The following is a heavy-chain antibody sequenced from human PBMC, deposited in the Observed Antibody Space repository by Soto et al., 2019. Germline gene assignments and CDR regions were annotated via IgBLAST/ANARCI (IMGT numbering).Heavy chain of an antibody. D-gene: IGHD1-26*01. Sequence: QVQLQESGPGLVKPSQTLSLTCTVSGGSISGGGYYWSWIRPHPGNGLEWIGYIYYSGSTYYNPSINSRVTISVDTSTNQFSMKLSSVTAADASVYYCARVRGGGPFDDWGQGTLVTVSS. V-gene: IGHV4-31*03. CDR2: IYYSGST. CDR1: GGSISGGGYY. J-gene: IGHJ4*02. CDR3: ARVRGGGPFDD.